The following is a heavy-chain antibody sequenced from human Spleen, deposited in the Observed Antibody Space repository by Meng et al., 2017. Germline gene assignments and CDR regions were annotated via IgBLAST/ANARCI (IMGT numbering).Heavy chain of an antibody. D-gene: IGHD3-22*01. Sequence: SETLSLTCAVYGGFFSGYYWSWIRQPPGKGLEWIGEINHSGSTNYNPSLKSRVTISVDTSKNQFSLKLSSVTAADTAVYYCARAPPYYYDSSGYYRPKYYFDYWGQGTLVTVSS. CDR2: INHSGST. V-gene: IGHV4-34*01. CDR1: GGFFSGYY. CDR3: ARAPPYYYDSSGYYRPKYYFDY. J-gene: IGHJ4*02.